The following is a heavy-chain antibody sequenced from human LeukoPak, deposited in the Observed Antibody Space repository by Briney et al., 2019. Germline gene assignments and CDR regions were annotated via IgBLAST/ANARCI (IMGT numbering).Heavy chain of an antibody. CDR2: IFTTGTT. V-gene: IGHV3-53*01. D-gene: IGHD1-26*01. CDR3: AGDRRTSGWYAS. CDR1: GFTVSSTY. J-gene: IGHJ5*01. Sequence: GGSLRLSCVLSGFTVSSTYISWFRQTPGKGLEWVSVIFTTGTTYYAGSVKGRFTLSRDNFENTVHLQMSSLTAEDTAVYYCAGDRRTSGWYASWGQGTLVTVSS.